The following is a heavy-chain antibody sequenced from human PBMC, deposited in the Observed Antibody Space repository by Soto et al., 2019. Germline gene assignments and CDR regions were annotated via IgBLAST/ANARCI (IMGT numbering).Heavy chain of an antibody. CDR1: GFSLSTIGVG. V-gene: IGHV2-5*02. CDR3: VQSRCGGDCLQSYSSHSYYGLDV. CDR2: IYWDDDK. D-gene: IGHD2-21*02. J-gene: IGHJ6*02. Sequence: QITLKESGPTLVKPTQTLTLTCTFSGFSLSTIGVGVGWIRQPPGKALEWLALIYWDDDKRYSPSLKSRLTVTHDTSKNQVVLTMTNMDPVDTATDYCVQSRCGGDCLQSYSSHSYYGLDVWGQGTTVTVSS.